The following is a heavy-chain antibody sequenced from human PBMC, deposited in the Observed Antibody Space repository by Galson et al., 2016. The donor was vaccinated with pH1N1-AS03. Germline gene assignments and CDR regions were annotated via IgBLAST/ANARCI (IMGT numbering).Heavy chain of an antibody. Sequence: SLRLSCAASGFRFGTYAMSWVRQAPGKGLEWVSAITGSGAGTYYADSLKGRFTISRDNSKNTLYLHMKSLKDEATAVYYCAKLDCSGPKCYVDYWGQGTQVTVSS. CDR1: GFRFGTYA. CDR3: AKLDCSGPKCYVDY. J-gene: IGHJ4*02. CDR2: ITGSGAGT. V-gene: IGHV3-23*01. D-gene: IGHD2-15*01.